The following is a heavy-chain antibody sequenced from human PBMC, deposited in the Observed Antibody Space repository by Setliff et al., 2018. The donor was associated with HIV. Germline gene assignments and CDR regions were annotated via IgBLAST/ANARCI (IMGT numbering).Heavy chain of an antibody. Sequence: PSETLSLTCTVSGGSISSGDYYWGWIRQPPGKGLEWIGSIYYSGSTYYNPSLKSRVTISVDTSKNQFSLKLSSVTAADTAVYYCARDPWFGELSDAFDIWGQGTKVTVSS. V-gene: IGHV4-39*07. J-gene: IGHJ3*02. CDR3: ARDPWFGELSDAFDI. CDR2: IYYSGST. D-gene: IGHD3-10*01. CDR1: GGSISSGDYY.